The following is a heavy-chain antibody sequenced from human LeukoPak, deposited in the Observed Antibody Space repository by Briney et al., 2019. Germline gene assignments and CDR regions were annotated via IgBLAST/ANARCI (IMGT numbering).Heavy chain of an antibody. CDR3: ARRGETAVVPAATSFDY. CDR2: INPSGGST. J-gene: IGHJ4*02. Sequence: ASVKVSCKASGYTFTSYYMHWVRQAPGQGPEWMGIINPSGGSTSYAQKFQGRVTMTRDTSTSTVYMELSSLRSEDTAVYYCARRGETAVVPAATSFDYWGQGTLVTVSS. CDR1: GYTFTSYY. V-gene: IGHV1-46*01. D-gene: IGHD2-2*01.